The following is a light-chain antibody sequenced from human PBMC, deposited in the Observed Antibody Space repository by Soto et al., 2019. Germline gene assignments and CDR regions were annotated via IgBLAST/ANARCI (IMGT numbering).Light chain of an antibody. J-gene: IGKJ2*01. CDR1: QSVSSSY. CDR2: GAS. Sequence: EIVLTQSPGTLSLSPGERATLSCRASQSVSSSYLAWYQQKPGQAPRLLIYGASSRAPGLPDRFSGSGSGTDFTLTISRLEPEDFAVEYCQQYPGYTFGQGTKLEIK. V-gene: IGKV3-20*01. CDR3: QQYPGYT.